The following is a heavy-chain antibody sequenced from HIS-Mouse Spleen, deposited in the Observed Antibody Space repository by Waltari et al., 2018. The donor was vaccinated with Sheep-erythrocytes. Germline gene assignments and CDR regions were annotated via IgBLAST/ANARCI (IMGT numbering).Heavy chain of an antibody. V-gene: IGHV4-39*01. D-gene: IGHD3-22*01. CDR1: GGSISSSSYY. CDR3: ARLYYYDSSGYYFDY. J-gene: IGHJ4*02. CDR2: IYYSGST. Sequence: QLQLQESGPGLVKPSETLSLTCTVSGGSISSSSYYWGWIRRPPGKGREWIGSIYYSGSTYYNPSLKSRVTISVDTSKNQFSLKLSSVTAADTAVYYCARLYYYDSSGYYFDYWGQGTLVTVSS.